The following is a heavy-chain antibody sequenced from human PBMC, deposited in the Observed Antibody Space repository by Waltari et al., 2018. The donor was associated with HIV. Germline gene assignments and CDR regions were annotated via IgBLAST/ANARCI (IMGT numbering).Heavy chain of an antibody. J-gene: IGHJ4*02. CDR1: GYTLTELS. Sequence: QVQLVQSGAEVKEPGASVKVSCKASGYTLTELSMHWVPQAPGKGLEWMGGFDPEDGETIYAKKFQGRVTMTEDTSTDTAYMELSSLRSEDTAVYYCATDRRITMVRGVINYFDYWGQGTLVTVSS. V-gene: IGHV1-24*01. D-gene: IGHD3-10*01. CDR3: ATDRRITMVRGVINYFDY. CDR2: FDPEDGET.